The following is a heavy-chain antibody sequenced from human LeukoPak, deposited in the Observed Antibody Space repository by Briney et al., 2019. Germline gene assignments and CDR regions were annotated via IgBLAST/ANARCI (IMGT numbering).Heavy chain of an antibody. D-gene: IGHD3-10*01. CDR3: ARAPYYYGSGSSGHFDY. CDR1: GGSTSSNS. Sequence: SETLSLTCTVSGGSTSSNSWSWIRQPPGKGLEWIGYIYYSGRNNYNPSLKSRVTISVDTSKNQFSLKLSSVTAADTAVYYCARAPYYYGSGSSGHFDYWGQGTLVTVSS. V-gene: IGHV4-59*12. CDR2: IYYSGRN. J-gene: IGHJ4*02.